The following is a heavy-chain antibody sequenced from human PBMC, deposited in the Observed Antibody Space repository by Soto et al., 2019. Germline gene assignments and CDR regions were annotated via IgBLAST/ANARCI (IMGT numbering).Heavy chain of an antibody. CDR1: GYIFTSYG. CDR3: ARDPSTGLFDF. V-gene: IGHV1-18*04. J-gene: IGHJ4*02. D-gene: IGHD4-17*01. CDR2: INTHSRNT. Sequence: GAAVKVSCKASGYIFTSYGISGVRQAPGGGLEWMGWINTHSRNTNYARGFQDRLTMNADLSTNTADMALRSLRSDETALYYCARDPSTGLFDFWGQGTLVTVSS.